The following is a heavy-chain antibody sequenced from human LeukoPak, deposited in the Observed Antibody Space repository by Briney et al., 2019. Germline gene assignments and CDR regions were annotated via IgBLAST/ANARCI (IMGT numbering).Heavy chain of an antibody. D-gene: IGHD3-9*01. CDR2: INPNSGGT. V-gene: IGHV1-2*02. CDR3: ARDNRDYDILTGYSKNRFDY. Sequence: ASVKVSCKASGYTFTGYYMHWVRQAPGQGREWMGWINPNSGGTNYAQKFQGRVTMTRDTSISTAYMELSRLRSDDTAVYYCARDNRDYDILTGYSKNRFDYWGQGTLVTVSS. J-gene: IGHJ4*02. CDR1: GYTFTGYY.